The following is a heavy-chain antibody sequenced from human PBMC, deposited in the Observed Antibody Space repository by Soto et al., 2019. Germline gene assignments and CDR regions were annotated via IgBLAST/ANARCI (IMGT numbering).Heavy chain of an antibody. Sequence: EVQLLESGGGLVQPGGSLRLSCAASGFTFSSYAMSWVRQAPGKGLEWVSAISGSGGSTYYADSVKGRFTISRDNSKNAVYLQINSMRAEDTAVYYCPKDHGRCGDNVIYWGQGPLVTVSS. CDR2: ISGSGGST. J-gene: IGHJ4*02. CDR1: GFTFSSYA. V-gene: IGHV3-23*01. CDR3: PKDHGRCGDNVIY. D-gene: IGHD4-17*01.